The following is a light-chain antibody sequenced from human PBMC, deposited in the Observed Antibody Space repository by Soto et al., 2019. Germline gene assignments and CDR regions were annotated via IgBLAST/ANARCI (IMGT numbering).Light chain of an antibody. CDR3: GSWDSSLSAYV. V-gene: IGLV1-40*01. CDR2: SNN. Sequence: QSVLTQPPSVSGAPGQRVTISCTGSSSNIGAGYDVHWYQQLPGTAPTLLIYSNNYRPSGVPDRFSGSKSGTSASLAITGLQAEDEADYYCGSWDSSLSAYVFGTGTKVTVL. J-gene: IGLJ1*01. CDR1: SSNIGAGYD.